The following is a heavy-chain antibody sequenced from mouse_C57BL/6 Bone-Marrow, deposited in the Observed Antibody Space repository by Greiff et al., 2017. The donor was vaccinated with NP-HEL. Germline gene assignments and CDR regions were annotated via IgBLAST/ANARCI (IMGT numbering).Heavy chain of an antibody. CDR1: GYTSTSYW. CDR2: IDPSDSYT. J-gene: IGHJ2*01. D-gene: IGHD1-2*01. V-gene: IGHV1-50*01. Sequence: VQLQQPGAELVKPGASVKLSCKASGYTSTSYWMQWVKQRPGQGLEWIGEIDPSDSYTNYNQKFKGKATLTVDTSSSTAYMQLSSLTSEDSAVYYCARWITTALFDYWGQGTTLTVSS. CDR3: ARWITTALFDY.